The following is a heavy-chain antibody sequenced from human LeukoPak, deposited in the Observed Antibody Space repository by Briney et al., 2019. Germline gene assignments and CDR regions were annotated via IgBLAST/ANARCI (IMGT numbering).Heavy chain of an antibody. Sequence: SVKVSCKASGFTFTSSAMQWVRQARGQRLEWIGWIVVGSGNTNYAQKFQERVTITRDMSTSTAYMELSSLRSEDTAVYYCAADHDIADAIDIWGQGTMVTVSS. J-gene: IGHJ3*02. D-gene: IGHD1-1*01. CDR3: AADHDIADAIDI. CDR1: GFTFTSSA. V-gene: IGHV1-58*02. CDR2: IVVGSGNT.